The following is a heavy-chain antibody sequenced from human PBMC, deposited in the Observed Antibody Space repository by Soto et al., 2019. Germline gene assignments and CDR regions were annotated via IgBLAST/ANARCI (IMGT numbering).Heavy chain of an antibody. V-gene: IGHV4-30-2*01. CDR3: AREAPSFDYAFDI. Sequence: QLQLQESGSGLVKPSQTLSLTCAVSGGSISSGGYSWSWIRQPPGKGLEWIGYIYHSGSTYYNPSLKSRVTISVARSKNQFSLKLSSVTAADTAVYYCAREAPSFDYAFDIWGQGTMVTVSS. CDR1: GGSISSGGYS. J-gene: IGHJ3*02. CDR2: IYHSGST.